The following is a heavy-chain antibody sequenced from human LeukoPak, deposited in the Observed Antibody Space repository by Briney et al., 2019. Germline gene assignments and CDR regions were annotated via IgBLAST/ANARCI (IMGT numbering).Heavy chain of an antibody. V-gene: IGHV4-59*01. CDR2: IYYSGST. D-gene: IGHD3-22*01. CDR1: GGSISSYY. Sequence: SETLSLTCTVSGGSISSYYWSWIRQPPGKGLEWIGYIYYSGSTNYNPSLKSRVTISVDTSKNQFSLKLSSVTAADTAVYYCARGGSYYYDSIVDYWGQGTLVTVSS. CDR3: ARGGSYYYDSIVDY. J-gene: IGHJ4*02.